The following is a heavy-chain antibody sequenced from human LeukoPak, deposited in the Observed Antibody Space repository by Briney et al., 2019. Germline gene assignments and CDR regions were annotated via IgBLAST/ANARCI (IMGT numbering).Heavy chain of an antibody. J-gene: IGHJ6*03. CDR1: RFTFGDYA. D-gene: IGHD6-19*01. Sequence: GGSLRLSCTASRFTFGDYAMSWFRQAPGKGLEWVGFIRSKAYGGTTEYAASVKGRFTISRDDSKSIAYLQMNSLKTEDTAVYYCTRDVVAGLYYYYYYYMDVWGKGTTVTVSS. V-gene: IGHV3-49*03. CDR3: TRDVVAGLYYYYYYYMDV. CDR2: IRSKAYGGTT.